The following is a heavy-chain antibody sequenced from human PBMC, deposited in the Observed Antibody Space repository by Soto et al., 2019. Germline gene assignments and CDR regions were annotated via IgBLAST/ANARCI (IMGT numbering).Heavy chain of an antibody. V-gene: IGHV4-61*01. J-gene: IGHJ3*02. Sequence: LSLTCTVSGGSVSSGSYYWSWIRQPPGKGLEWIGYIYYSGSTNYNPSLKSRVTISVDTSKNQFSLKLSSVTAADTAVYYCASRTDCSGGSCDPFDAFDIWGQGTMAT. D-gene: IGHD2-15*01. CDR1: GGSVSSGSYY. CDR2: IYYSGST. CDR3: ASRTDCSGGSCDPFDAFDI.